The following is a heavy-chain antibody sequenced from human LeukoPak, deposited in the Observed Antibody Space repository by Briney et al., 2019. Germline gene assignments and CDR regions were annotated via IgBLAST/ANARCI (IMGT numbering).Heavy chain of an antibody. D-gene: IGHD3-3*01. Sequence: SETLSLTCSVSGDSVISGLYYWTWVRQPPGKGLEWIGYVYYSGSTTYSPSLKSRVTISVDTSKNQFSLNLRSVTAADTAVYYCARGKYYGDSDYWGQGSLVTVSS. CDR3: ARGKYYGDSDY. CDR1: GDSVISGLYY. CDR2: VYYSGST. V-gene: IGHV4-61*01. J-gene: IGHJ4*02.